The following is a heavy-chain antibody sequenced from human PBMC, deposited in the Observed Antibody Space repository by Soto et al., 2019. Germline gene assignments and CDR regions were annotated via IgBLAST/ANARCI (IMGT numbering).Heavy chain of an antibody. Sequence: ASVKVSCKTSGYIYTIYYIHWVRQAPGQGLEWMGIINPSGGTTTYAQKFQGRVTMTRDTSTSTVYMELSSLRSEDTAVYYCARGPATAPDAYWGLGTLVIVSS. V-gene: IGHV1-46*01. J-gene: IGHJ4*02. CDR1: GYIYTIYY. CDR2: INPSGGTT. CDR3: ARGPATAPDAY. D-gene: IGHD2-2*01.